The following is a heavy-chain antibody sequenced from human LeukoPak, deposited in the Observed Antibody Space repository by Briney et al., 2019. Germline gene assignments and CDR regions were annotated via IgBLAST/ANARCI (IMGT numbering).Heavy chain of an antibody. Sequence: GASVKVSCKVSGHTLTELSMHWVRQAPGKGLEWMGGFDPEDGETIYAQKFQGRVTMTEDTSTDTAYMELSSLRSEDTAVYYCATPPGIVGATNFDYWGQGTLVTVSS. D-gene: IGHD1-26*01. CDR3: ATPPGIVGATNFDY. CDR2: FDPEDGET. V-gene: IGHV1-24*01. J-gene: IGHJ4*02. CDR1: GHTLTELS.